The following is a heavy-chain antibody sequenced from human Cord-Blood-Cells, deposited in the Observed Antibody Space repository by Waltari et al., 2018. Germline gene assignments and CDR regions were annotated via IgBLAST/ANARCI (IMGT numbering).Heavy chain of an antibody. CDR2: IIPILGIA. Sequence: QVQLVQSGAEVKKPGSSVKVSCKASGGTFSSYAISWVRPAPGQGLEWMGRIIPILGIANYAQKFQGRVTITADKSTSTAYMELSSLRSEDTAVYYCARDLPRLLTDYWYFDLWGRGTLVTVSS. CDR1: GGTFSSYA. J-gene: IGHJ2*01. CDR3: ARDLPRLLTDYWYFDL. V-gene: IGHV1-69*09. D-gene: IGHD1-20*01.